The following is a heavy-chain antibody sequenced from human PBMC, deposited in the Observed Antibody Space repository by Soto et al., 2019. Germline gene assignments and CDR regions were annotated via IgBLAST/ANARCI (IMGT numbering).Heavy chain of an antibody. CDR1: GFTFSSYW. V-gene: IGHV3-74*01. D-gene: IGHD2-15*01. Sequence: GGSLRLSCAASGFTFSSYWMHWVRQAPGKGLVWVSRINSDGSSTSYADSVKGRFTTSRDNAKNTLYLQMNSLRAEDTAVYYCARAGSLVAATGVDYWGQGTLVTVSS. CDR3: ARAGSLVAATGVDY. CDR2: INSDGSST. J-gene: IGHJ4*02.